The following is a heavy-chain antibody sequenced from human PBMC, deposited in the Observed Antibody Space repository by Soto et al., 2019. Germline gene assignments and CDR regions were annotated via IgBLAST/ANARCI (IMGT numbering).Heavy chain of an antibody. D-gene: IGHD1-1*01. V-gene: IGHV3-23*01. Sequence: PGGSLGLSCAASGFTFSSYAMSWVRQAPGRGLEWVPAISGSGGSTYYADSVKGRFTISRDNSKNTLYLQMNSLRAEDTAVYYCAKGKDWNYYYGMDVWGQGTTVTVSS. CDR1: GFTFSSYA. J-gene: IGHJ6*02. CDR2: ISGSGGST. CDR3: AKGKDWNYYYGMDV.